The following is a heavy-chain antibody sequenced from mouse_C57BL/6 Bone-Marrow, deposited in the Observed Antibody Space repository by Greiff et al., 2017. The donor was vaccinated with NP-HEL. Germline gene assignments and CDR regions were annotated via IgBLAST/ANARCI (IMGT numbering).Heavy chain of an antibody. V-gene: IGHV5-6*02. CDR3: ASPVGFDY. Sequence: DVKLVESGGDLVKPGGSLKLSCAASGFTFSSYGMSWVRQTPDKRLEWVATISSGGSYTYYPDSVKGRFTISRDNAKNTLYLQMSSLKSEDTAMYYCASPVGFDYWGQGTTLTVSS. D-gene: IGHD1-1*02. J-gene: IGHJ2*01. CDR1: GFTFSSYG. CDR2: ISSGGSYT.